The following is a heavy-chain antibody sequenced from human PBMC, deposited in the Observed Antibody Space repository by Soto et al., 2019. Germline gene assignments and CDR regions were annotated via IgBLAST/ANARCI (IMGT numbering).Heavy chain of an antibody. V-gene: IGHV1-2*04. CDR1: GYTFTGYY. D-gene: IGHD6-13*01. CDR3: ARGRGAAAGTMVRYFDL. CDR2: INPNSGGT. J-gene: IGHJ2*01. Sequence: QVQLVQSGAEVKKPGASVKVSCKASGYTFTGYYMHWVRQAPGQGLEWMGWINPNSGGTNYAQKFQGWVTMTRDTSISTAYMELSRLRSDDTAVYYCARGRGAAAGTMVRYFDLCGRGTLVTVSS.